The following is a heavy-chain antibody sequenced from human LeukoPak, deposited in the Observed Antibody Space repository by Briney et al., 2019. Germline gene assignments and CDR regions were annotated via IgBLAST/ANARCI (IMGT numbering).Heavy chain of an antibody. Sequence: GGSLRLSCAASGFTFSSYSMNWVRRAPGKGLEWVSVIYSGGSTYYADSVKGRFTISRDNSKNTLYLQMNSLRAEDTAVYYCASQTTHWAYYFDYWGQGTLVTVSS. D-gene: IGHD1-7*01. V-gene: IGHV3-66*04. CDR3: ASQTTHWAYYFDY. CDR2: IYSGGST. J-gene: IGHJ4*02. CDR1: GFTFSSYS.